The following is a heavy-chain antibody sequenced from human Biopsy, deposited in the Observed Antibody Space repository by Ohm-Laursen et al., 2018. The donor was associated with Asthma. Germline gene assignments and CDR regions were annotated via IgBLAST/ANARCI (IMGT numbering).Heavy chain of an antibody. CDR3: ARCQVGYSSGWSLLLKKIYYSGMDV. Sequence: SSVKVSCNAPGGTLSNFAISWARQAPGQGLEWLGGIMTVFGTTNYAQKFQGRVTITADESTSTAYMEVTGLRSEDTAIYYCARCQVGYSSGWSLLLKKIYYSGMDVWGQGTAVTVSS. J-gene: IGHJ6*02. V-gene: IGHV1-69*01. D-gene: IGHD6-19*01. CDR2: IMTVFGTT. CDR1: GGTLSNFA.